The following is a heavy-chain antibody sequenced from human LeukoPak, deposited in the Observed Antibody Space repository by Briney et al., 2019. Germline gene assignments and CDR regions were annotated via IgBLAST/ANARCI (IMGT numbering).Heavy chain of an antibody. D-gene: IGHD2-2*02. Sequence: PGGSLRLSCAASGFTFSSYSMNWVRQAPGKGLEWVSSISSSSSYIYYADSVKVRFTISRDNAKNSLYLQMNSLRAEDTAVYYCARDIVVVPAAILPYYYYGMDVWGQGTTVTVSS. CDR2: ISSSSSYI. CDR1: GFTFSSYS. J-gene: IGHJ6*02. V-gene: IGHV3-21*01. CDR3: ARDIVVVPAAILPYYYYGMDV.